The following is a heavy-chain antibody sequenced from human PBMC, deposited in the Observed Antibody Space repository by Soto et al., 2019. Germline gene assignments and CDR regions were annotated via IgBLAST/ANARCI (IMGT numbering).Heavy chain of an antibody. CDR3: ARDRTTVTTHYFDY. J-gene: IGHJ4*02. Sequence: PGGSLRLSCAASGFTVSSNYMSWVRQAPGKGLEWVSVIYSGGSTYYADSVKGRFTISRDNSKNTLYLQMNSLRAEDTAVYYCARDRTTVTTHYFDYWGQGTLVTVSS. CDR1: GFTVSSNY. V-gene: IGHV3-66*01. D-gene: IGHD4-17*01. CDR2: IYSGGST.